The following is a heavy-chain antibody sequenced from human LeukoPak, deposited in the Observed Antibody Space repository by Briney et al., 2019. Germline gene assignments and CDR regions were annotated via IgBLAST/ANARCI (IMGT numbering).Heavy chain of an antibody. J-gene: IGHJ4*02. Sequence: ASVKVSCKASGYTFTGYYLHWVRQAPGQGLEWMGWINPNSGGTNYAQKFQGRVTMTRDTSISTAYMELSRLRSDDTAVYYCARGYDYVWGSDETYFDYWGQGTLVTVSS. CDR1: GYTFTGYY. D-gene: IGHD3-16*01. CDR3: ARGYDYVWGSDETYFDY. V-gene: IGHV1-2*02. CDR2: INPNSGGT.